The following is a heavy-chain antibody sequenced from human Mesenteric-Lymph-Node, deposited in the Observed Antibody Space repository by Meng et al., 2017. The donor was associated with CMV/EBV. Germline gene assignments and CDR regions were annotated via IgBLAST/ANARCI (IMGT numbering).Heavy chain of an antibody. J-gene: IGHJ6*02. CDR2: ISSSSETI. CDR3: VAEDSYYYGMDV. Sequence: GESLKISCAASGFTFSMYSMNWVRQAPGKGLEWISHISSSSETIYYPDSVKGRLTISRDNAKHSLYLQMNSLRVEDTAVYYCVAEDSYYYGMDVWGQGTTVTVSS. CDR1: GFTFSMYS. V-gene: IGHV3-48*04. D-gene: IGHD2-15*01.